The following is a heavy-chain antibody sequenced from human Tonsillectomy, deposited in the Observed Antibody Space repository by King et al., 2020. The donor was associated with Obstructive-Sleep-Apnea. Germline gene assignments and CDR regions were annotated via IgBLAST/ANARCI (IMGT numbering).Heavy chain of an antibody. CDR2: IYPGDSDT. CDR3: ARHPEGGMHLWTLDY. Sequence: VQLVESGAEVKKPGESLKISCQGSGYSFATYWIGWVRQMPGKGLEWMGIIYPGDSDTRNSPSFQGQVTISADRSISTAYLQWSSLKASDTAKYYCARHPEGGMHLWTLDYWGQGALVTVSS. J-gene: IGHJ4*02. D-gene: IGHD5-18*01. CDR1: GYSFATYW. V-gene: IGHV5-51*01.